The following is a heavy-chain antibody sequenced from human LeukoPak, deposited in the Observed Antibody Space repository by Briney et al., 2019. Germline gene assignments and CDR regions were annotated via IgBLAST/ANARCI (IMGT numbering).Heavy chain of an antibody. CDR3: ARGRGYYDSSGYYWPARVYYFDY. CDR1: GASVSSYNYY. Sequence: PSETLSLTCTVSGASVSSYNYYWSWIRQPPGKGLEWIGYIYYNGVTNCNPSLKSRLTIPLDTSKNQFSLKLSSVTAADTAVYYCARGRGYYDSSGYYWPARVYYFDYWGQGTLVTVSS. V-gene: IGHV4-61*01. J-gene: IGHJ4*02. D-gene: IGHD3-22*01. CDR2: IYYNGVT.